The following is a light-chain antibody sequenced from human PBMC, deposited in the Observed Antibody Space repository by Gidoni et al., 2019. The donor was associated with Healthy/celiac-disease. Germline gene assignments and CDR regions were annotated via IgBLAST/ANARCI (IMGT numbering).Light chain of an antibody. J-gene: IGLJ1*01. V-gene: IGLV2-11*01. CDR2: DVT. CDR1: SRDVGNYNY. Sequence: QSALTQPRSVSGSPGQSVTISCTGTSRDVGNYNYVSWYQHHPGKAPKVLIDDVTRRPSGVPDRFSGSKSGNTASLTISGPQADDEADYYCCSYAGSYTYVFGTGTKVTVL. CDR3: CSYAGSYTYV.